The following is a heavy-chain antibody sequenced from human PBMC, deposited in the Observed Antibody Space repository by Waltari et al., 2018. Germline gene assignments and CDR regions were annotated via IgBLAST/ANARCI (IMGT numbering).Heavy chain of an antibody. D-gene: IGHD1-26*01. V-gene: IGHV3-21*02. J-gene: IGHJ6*02. CDR3: ARGEQESSFSKYYNGMDV. CDR1: GFTFHRYS. Sequence: EVQLVESGGGLVRPGGSLRLSCAASGFTFHRYSMTWVRQAPGRGLEWVAYIGSGGRDMFYADSGRGRFTVSRENSILYLQMNGLRVEDTAVYYCARGEQESSFSKYYNGMDVWGQGTMVTVSS. CDR2: IGSGGRDM.